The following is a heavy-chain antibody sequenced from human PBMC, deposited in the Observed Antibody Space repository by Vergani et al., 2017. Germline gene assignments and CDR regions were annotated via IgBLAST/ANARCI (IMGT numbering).Heavy chain of an antibody. CDR1: GFTFSNAW. CDR3: TTEPAYNWILQSWFDP. J-gene: IGHJ5*02. V-gene: IGHV3-15*01. D-gene: IGHD1-20*01. CDR2: IKSKTDGGTT. Sequence: EVQLVESGGGLVKPGGSLRLSCAASGFTFSNAWMSWVRQAPGNGLEWVGRIKSKTDGGTTDYAAPVKGRFTSSRDDSKNTLYLKMNSLKTEDTAVYYCTTEPAYNWILQSWFDPWSQGTLVTVSS.